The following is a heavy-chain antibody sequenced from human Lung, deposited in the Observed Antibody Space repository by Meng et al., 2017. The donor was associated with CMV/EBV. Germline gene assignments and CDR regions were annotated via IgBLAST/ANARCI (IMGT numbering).Heavy chain of an antibody. Sequence: SCVASGLTFSAYYMTWMRQAPGKGPQCVSYISGGGDIIKYADSVKGRFTISRDNAKNSLYLQMSSLRAEDTAVYYCATDPRLLDYWGPGKLVNGAS. CDR2: ISGGGDII. J-gene: IGHJ4*02. D-gene: IGHD5-18*01. CDR1: GLTFSAYY. CDR3: ATDPRLLDY. V-gene: IGHV3-11*01.